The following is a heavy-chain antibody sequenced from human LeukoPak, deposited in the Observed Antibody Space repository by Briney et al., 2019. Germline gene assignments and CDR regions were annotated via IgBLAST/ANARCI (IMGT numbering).Heavy chain of an antibody. CDR1: GGSIRSYY. V-gene: IGHV4-4*07. D-gene: IGHD4-17*01. J-gene: IGHJ6*02. CDR3: ARGGTVRHGMDV. Sequence: SETLSLTCTVSGGSIRSYYWSWIRQPAGKGLEWIGRIYTSGNTNYSPSLKSRVTMSVDTSKNQFSLKLSSVTAADTAVYYCARGGTVRHGMDVWGQGTTVTVSS. CDR2: IYTSGNT.